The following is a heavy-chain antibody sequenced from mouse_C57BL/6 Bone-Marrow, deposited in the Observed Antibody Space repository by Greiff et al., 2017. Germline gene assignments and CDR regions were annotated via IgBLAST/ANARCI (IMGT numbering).Heavy chain of an antibody. Sequence: DVKLVESGGGLVQPGGSLSLSCAASGFTFTDYYMSWVRQPPGKALEWLGFIRNKANGYTTEYSASVKGRFTISRDNSQSILYLQMNALRAEDSATYYCARGYYDIRRGFYYAMDYWGQGTSVTVSS. V-gene: IGHV7-3*01. CDR1: GFTFTDYY. CDR2: IRNKANGYTT. J-gene: IGHJ4*01. CDR3: ARGYYDIRRGFYYAMDY. D-gene: IGHD2-4*01.